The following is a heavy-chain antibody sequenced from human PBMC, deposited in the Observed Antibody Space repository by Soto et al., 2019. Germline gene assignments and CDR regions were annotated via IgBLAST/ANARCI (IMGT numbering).Heavy chain of an antibody. Sequence: SETLSLTCTVSGGSISSSSYYWGWFRQPPGKGLEWIGSIYYSGSTYYSPSLKSRVTISVDTSKNQFSLKLSSVTAADTAVYYCASLPRSSGYSDAFDIWGQGTMVTVAS. CDR2: IYYSGST. J-gene: IGHJ3*02. CDR3: ASLPRSSGYSDAFDI. V-gene: IGHV4-39*01. CDR1: GGSISSSSYY. D-gene: IGHD3-22*01.